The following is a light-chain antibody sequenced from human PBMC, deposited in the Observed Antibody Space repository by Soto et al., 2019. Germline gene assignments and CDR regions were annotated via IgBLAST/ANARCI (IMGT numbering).Light chain of an antibody. J-gene: IGKJ1*01. CDR1: QSVSSY. CDR3: QQYNDWPKT. CDR2: DAS. V-gene: IGKV3-15*01. Sequence: EIVLTQSPATLSLSPGERATLSCRASQSVSSYLAWYQQKPGQAPRLLIYDASTRATDIPARFSGSGSGTEFTLTISSLQSEDFAVYHCQQYNDWPKTFGHGTKVDIK.